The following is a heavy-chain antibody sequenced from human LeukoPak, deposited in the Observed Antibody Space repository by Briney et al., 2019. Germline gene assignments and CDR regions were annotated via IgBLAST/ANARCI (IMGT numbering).Heavy chain of an antibody. CDR2: IYHSGST. CDR3: ARDGYYDSSGFDY. CDR1: GGSISSGGYY. J-gene: IGHJ4*02. Sequence: PSETLSLTCTVSGGSISSGGYYWSWIRQPPGKGLEWIGYIYHSGSTYYNPSLKSRVTISVDRSKNQFFLKLSSVTAADTAVYYCARDGYYDSSGFDYWGQGTLVTVSS. V-gene: IGHV4-30-2*01. D-gene: IGHD3-22*01.